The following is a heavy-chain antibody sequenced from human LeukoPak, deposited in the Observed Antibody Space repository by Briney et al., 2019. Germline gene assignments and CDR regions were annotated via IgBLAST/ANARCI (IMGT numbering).Heavy chain of an antibody. Sequence: SQTLSLTCALSGDSVSSNSAAWDWTRQSPSRGLEWLGRTYYRSKLYNDYAVSVKSRITINPDTSKNQFSLQLNSVTPEDTAVYYCARDKEGADYYYYGMDVWGKGTTVTVSS. J-gene: IGHJ6*04. CDR1: GDSVSSNSAA. CDR3: ARDKEGADYYYYGMDV. CDR2: TYYRSKLYN. V-gene: IGHV6-1*01. D-gene: IGHD3-16*01.